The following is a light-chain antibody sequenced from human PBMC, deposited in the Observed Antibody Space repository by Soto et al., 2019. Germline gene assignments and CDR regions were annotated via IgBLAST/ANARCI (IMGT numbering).Light chain of an antibody. V-gene: IGLV2-14*02. Sequence: SALTQPASVSGSPGQSITISCTGTSSDVGSYNLVSWYQQHPGKAPKLMIYEGTKRPSGLSNRFSGSKSGNTASLTISGLQAEDEAEYYCSSYTNINTRACVFGTGTKVTVL. CDR1: SSDVGSYNL. CDR2: EGT. J-gene: IGLJ1*01. CDR3: SSYTNINTRACV.